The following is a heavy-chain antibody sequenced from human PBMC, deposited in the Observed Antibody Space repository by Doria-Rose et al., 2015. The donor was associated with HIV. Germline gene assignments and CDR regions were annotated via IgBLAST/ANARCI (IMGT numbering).Heavy chain of an antibody. CDR2: ISYSGST. D-gene: IGHD4-17*01. CDR3: VRDLTVTTLRAAFDV. V-gene: IGHV4-39*07. CDR1: GGSINSSSYY. Sequence: QVQLQESGPGLVNPSETLSLTCSVSGGSINSSSYYWGWIRQSPELGLEWIGIISYSGSTLYNPSLESRLTMSVDTFKNRISLKLTSVTVADTAMYYCVRDLTVTTLRAAFDVWGQGKMVTVSS. J-gene: IGHJ3*01.